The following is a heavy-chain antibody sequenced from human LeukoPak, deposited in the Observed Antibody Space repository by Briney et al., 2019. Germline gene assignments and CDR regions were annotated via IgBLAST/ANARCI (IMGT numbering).Heavy chain of an antibody. CDR3: AKSPIVIVPAAIRRYYYYYMDV. CDR1: GFTFSSYA. CDR2: ISGSGSGT. Sequence: PGGSLRLSCAASGFTFSSYAMSWVRQAPGKALEWVSAISGSGSGTYYADSVKGRFTISRDNSKNTLYLQINSLRAEDTAIYYCAKSPIVIVPAAIRRYYYYYMDVWGKGTTVTVSS. V-gene: IGHV3-23*01. D-gene: IGHD2-2*02. J-gene: IGHJ6*03.